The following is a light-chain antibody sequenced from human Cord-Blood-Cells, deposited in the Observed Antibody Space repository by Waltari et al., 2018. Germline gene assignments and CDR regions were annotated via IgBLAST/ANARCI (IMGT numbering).Light chain of an antibody. CDR1: QSVSSSY. J-gene: IGKJ5*01. Sequence: EIVLTQSPATLSLSPGERATLSCGASQSVSSSYLAWYQQKPGLAPRLLIYDASSRATGIPDRFSGSESGTDFTLTISRLEPEEFAVYYCQQYGSSPITFGQGTRLEIK. CDR3: QQYGSSPIT. CDR2: DAS. V-gene: IGKV3D-20*01.